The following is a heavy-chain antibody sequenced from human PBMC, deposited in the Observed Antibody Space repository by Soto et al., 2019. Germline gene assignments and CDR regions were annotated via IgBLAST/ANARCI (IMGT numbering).Heavy chain of an antibody. CDR1: GFTFSDYY. CDR3: ARLYSANDHFDY. J-gene: IGHJ4*02. Sequence: QVQLVESGGGLVKPGGSLRLSCAASGFTFSDYYMSWIRQAPGKGLEWLSYISSSGGSINYADSVKGRFTISRDNAKNSLYLQMNSLRAEDTAVYYCARLYSANDHFDYWGQGTLVTVSS. CDR2: ISSSGGSI. V-gene: IGHV3-11*01. D-gene: IGHD5-12*01.